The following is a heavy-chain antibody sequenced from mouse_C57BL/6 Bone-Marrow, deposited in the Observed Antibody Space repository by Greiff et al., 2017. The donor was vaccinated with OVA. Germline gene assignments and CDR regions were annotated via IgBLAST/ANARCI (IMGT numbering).Heavy chain of an antibody. CDR3: AREHSGYYSYYFDY. J-gene: IGHJ2*01. CDR1: GFTFSSYA. CDR2: ISDGGSYT. Sequence: EVQRVESGGGLVKPGGSLKLSCAASGFTFSSYAMSWVRQTPEKRLEWVAPISDGGSYTYYPDNVKGRFTISRDNAKNNLYLQMSHLKSEDTAMYYCAREHSGYYSYYFDYWYQGTTLTVSS. V-gene: IGHV5-4*01. D-gene: IGHD2-3*01.